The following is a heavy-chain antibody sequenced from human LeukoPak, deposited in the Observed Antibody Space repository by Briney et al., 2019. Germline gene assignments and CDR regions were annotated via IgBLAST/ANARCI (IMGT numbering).Heavy chain of an antibody. V-gene: IGHV3-48*03. CDR3: AELGITMIGGV. CDR2: IRSRDRTI. CDR1: GFTFSSYE. D-gene: IGHD3-10*02. J-gene: IGHJ6*04. Sequence: GGSLRLSCAASGFTFSSYEMNWVRQAPGKGLEWVSYIRSRDRTIYYADSVKGRFTISTDNAENSLYLQMNSLRAEDTAVYYCAELGITMIGGVWGKGTTVTISS.